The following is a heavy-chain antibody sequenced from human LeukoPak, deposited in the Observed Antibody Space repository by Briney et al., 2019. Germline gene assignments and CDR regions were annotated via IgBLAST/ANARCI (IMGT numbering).Heavy chain of an antibody. CDR2: IKKDGSEK. J-gene: IGHJ4*02. D-gene: IGHD5-18*01. V-gene: IGHV3-7*01. Sequence: GGSLRLSCAASGFIFSDYYMGWVRQAPGKGLEWVANIKKDGSEKYYVDSVKGRFTISRDNAKKSLYLQMNSLRAEDTAVYYCARHLSGVTGYTYGRGIDYWGQGTLVTVSS. CDR1: GFIFSDYY. CDR3: ARHLSGVTGYTYGRGIDY.